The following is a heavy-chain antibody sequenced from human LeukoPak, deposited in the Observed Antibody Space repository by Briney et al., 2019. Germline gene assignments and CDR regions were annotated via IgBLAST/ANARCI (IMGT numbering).Heavy chain of an antibody. V-gene: IGHV3-30*18. D-gene: IGHD2-15*01. J-gene: IGHJ4*02. CDR1: GFTFRNYG. CDR2: ISYDGSNK. CDR3: ANGGYYSLDS. Sequence: QPGRSLRLSCAASGFTFRNYGMHWVRQAPGKGLEWVAVISYDGSNKYYADSVKGRFTIPRDNSKRTLFLQTDSLRGEDTAVYYCANGGYYSLDSWGQGTLVTVSS.